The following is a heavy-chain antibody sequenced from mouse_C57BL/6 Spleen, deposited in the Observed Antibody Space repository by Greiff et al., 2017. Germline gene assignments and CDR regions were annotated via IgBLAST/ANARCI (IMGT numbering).Heavy chain of an antibody. J-gene: IGHJ1*03. CDR1: GYTFTDYY. D-gene: IGHD2-3*01. V-gene: IGHV1-26*01. CDR2: INPNNGGT. Sequence: EVQLQQSGPELVKPGASVKISCKASGYTFTDYYMNWVKQSHGKSLEWIGDINPNNGGTSYNQKFKGKATLTVDKSSSTAYMELRSLTSEDSAVYYCAGGRWLLQYFDVWGTGTTVTVSS. CDR3: AGGRWLLQYFDV.